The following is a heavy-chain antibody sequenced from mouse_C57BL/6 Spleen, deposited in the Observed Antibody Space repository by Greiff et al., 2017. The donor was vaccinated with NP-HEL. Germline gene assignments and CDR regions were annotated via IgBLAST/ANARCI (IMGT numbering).Heavy chain of an antibody. CDR1: GFTFSDYG. CDR3: ARIYPFAY. J-gene: IGHJ3*01. CDR2: ISSGSSTI. D-gene: IGHD2-1*01. Sequence: EVQGVESGGGLVKPGGSLKLSCAASGFTFSDYGMHWVRQAPEKGLEWVAYISSGSSTIYYADTVKGRFTISRDNAKNTLFLQMTSLRSEDTAMYYCARIYPFAYWGQGTLVTVSA. V-gene: IGHV5-17*01.